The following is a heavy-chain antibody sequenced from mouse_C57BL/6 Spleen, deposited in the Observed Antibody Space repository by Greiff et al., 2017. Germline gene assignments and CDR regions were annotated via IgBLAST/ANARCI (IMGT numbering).Heavy chain of an antibody. V-gene: IGHV1-50*01. CDR3: ARSGSSYFDY. J-gene: IGHJ2*01. CDR2: IDPSDSYT. Sequence: QVQLKQPGAELVKPGASVKLSCKASGYTFTSYWMQWVKQRPGQGLEWIGEIDPSDSYTNYNQKFKGKATLTVDTSSSTAYMQLSSLTSEDSAVYYCARSGSSYFDYWGQGTTLTVSS. CDR1: GYTFTSYW. D-gene: IGHD1-1*01.